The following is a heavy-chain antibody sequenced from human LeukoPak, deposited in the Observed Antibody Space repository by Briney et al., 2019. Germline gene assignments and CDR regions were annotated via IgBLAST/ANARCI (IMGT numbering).Heavy chain of an antibody. CDR1: GFTFSSYA. Sequence: GGSLRLSCAASGFTFSSYAMSWVSHAPGKGLECVSAISGSGGSTYYADSVKGRFTISRNNSKNTLYLQMNSLRAEDTAVYYCAKYLVYFDLWGRGTLVTVSS. CDR3: AKYLVYFDL. V-gene: IGHV3-23*01. J-gene: IGHJ2*01. CDR2: ISGSGGST.